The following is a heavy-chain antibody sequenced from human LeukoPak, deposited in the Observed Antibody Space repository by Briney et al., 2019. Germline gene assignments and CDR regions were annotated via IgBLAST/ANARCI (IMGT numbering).Heavy chain of an antibody. J-gene: IGHJ4*02. CDR1: GFTFSSYA. CDR3: AKAPLWSPNFDY. V-gene: IGHV3-23*01. D-gene: IGHD3-10*01. Sequence: GGSLRLSCAASGFTFSSYAMNWVRQAPGKGLEWVSDISGSGGSTYYADSVKGRFTISRDNSKNTLYLQMNSLRAEDTAVYYCAKAPLWSPNFDYWGQGTLVTVSS. CDR2: ISGSGGST.